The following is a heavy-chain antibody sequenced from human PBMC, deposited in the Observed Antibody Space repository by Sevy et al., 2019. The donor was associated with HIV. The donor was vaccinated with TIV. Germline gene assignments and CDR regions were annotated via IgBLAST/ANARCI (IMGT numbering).Heavy chain of an antibody. CDR3: AGDLEFEDYGDYGPAFMPDY. D-gene: IGHD4-17*01. V-gene: IGHV3-33*01. Sequence: GGSLRLSCAASGFTFSTYGMHWVRQAPGKGLEWVAVIWFDGSNTYYADSVKGRFTISRDIAKNTLHLQMNSLRAEDTAVDYCAGDLEFEDYGDYGPAFMPDYWGQGTLVTVSS. J-gene: IGHJ4*02. CDR2: IWFDGSNT. CDR1: GFTFSTYG.